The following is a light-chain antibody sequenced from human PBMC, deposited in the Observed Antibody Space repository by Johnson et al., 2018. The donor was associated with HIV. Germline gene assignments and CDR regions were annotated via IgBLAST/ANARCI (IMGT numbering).Light chain of an antibody. CDR2: ENT. CDR3: GTWDSSLGKV. J-gene: IGLJ1*01. CDR1: SSNIGNNY. V-gene: IGLV1-51*02. Sequence: QSVLTQPPSVSAAPGQKVTISCSGSSSNIGNNYVSWYQQLPGTAPKLLIYENTKRPSGIPDRFSVSKSGTSATLGITGLQTGDEADYYCGTWDSSLGKVFGTGTKVTVL.